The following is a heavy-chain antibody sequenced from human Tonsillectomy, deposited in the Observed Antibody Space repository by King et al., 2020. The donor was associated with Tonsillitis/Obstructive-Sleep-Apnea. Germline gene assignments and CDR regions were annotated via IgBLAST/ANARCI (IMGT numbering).Heavy chain of an antibody. Sequence: HVQLVESGGGVVQPGRSLRLSCAASGFTFSSYAMHWVRQAPGKGLEWVAGISYDGSNKYYADSVKGRFTISRDNSKNTLYLQMNSLRAEDTAVYYCARDHGDIVEVPAVTYYYYYMDVWGKGTTVAVCS. J-gene: IGHJ6*03. V-gene: IGHV3-30*04. D-gene: IGHD2-2*01. CDR3: ARDHGDIVEVPAVTYYYYYMDV. CDR1: GFTFSSYA. CDR2: ISYDGSNK.